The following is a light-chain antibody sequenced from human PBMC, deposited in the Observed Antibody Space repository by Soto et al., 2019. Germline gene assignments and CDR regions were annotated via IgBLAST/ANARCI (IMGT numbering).Light chain of an antibody. J-gene: IGLJ2*01. V-gene: IGLV2-14*01. CDR3: SSYTSSSTLL. CDR2: AVS. Sequence: SALTQPASVSGSPGQSITISCTGTSSDVGGYNYVSWYQQHPGKAPKLMIYAVSNRPSGVSNRFSGSKSGNTASLTISGLQAEYEDDYYCSSYTSSSTLLFGGGTKLTVL. CDR1: SSDVGGYNY.